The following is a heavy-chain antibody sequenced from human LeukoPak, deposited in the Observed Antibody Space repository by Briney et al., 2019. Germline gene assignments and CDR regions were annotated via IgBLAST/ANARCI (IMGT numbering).Heavy chain of an antibody. J-gene: IGHJ4*02. Sequence: ASVKVSCKASGYTFTSYGIGWVRQAPGQGLEWMGWISAYNGNTNYAQKLQGRVTMTTDTSTSTAYMELRSLRSDDTAVYYCARAQRYYDILTGYRHYYFDYWGQGTLVTVSS. CDR3: ARAQRYYDILTGYRHYYFDY. D-gene: IGHD3-9*01. CDR2: ISAYNGNT. CDR1: GYTFTSYG. V-gene: IGHV1-18*01.